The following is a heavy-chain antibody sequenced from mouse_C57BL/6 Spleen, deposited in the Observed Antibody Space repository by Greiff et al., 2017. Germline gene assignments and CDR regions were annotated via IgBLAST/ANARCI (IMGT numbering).Heavy chain of an antibody. J-gene: IGHJ4*01. Sequence: QVQLQQPGAELVMPGASVKLSCKASGYTFTSYWMHWVKQRPGQGLEWIGEIDPSDSYTNYNQKFKGKSTLTVDKSSSTAYRQLSSLTSEDSAVYYCARWSLYAMDYWGQGTSVTVSA. CDR2: IDPSDSYT. CDR3: ARWSLYAMDY. CDR1: GYTFTSYW. V-gene: IGHV1-69*01.